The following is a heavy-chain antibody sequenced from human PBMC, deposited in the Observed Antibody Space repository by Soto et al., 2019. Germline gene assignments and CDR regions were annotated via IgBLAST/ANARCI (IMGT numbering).Heavy chain of an antibody. D-gene: IGHD6-19*01. CDR2: IYHSGTT. Sequence: QVHLQESGPGLVKPSQTLSLTCTVSAGFINSDNYYWTWIRQHPGEGLEWIGYIYHSGTTYYNPSLKRRLTISLDTSKNQFSLNLRSVTAADTAVYYCVRDRRLVVAGIRYYGMDVWGQGNTVTVSS. V-gene: IGHV4-31*03. CDR3: VRDRRLVVAGIRYYGMDV. CDR1: AGFINSDNYY. J-gene: IGHJ6*02.